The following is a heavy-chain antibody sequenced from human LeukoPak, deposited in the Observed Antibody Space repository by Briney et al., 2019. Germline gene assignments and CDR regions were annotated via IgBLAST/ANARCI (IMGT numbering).Heavy chain of an antibody. CDR1: GGSISSYY. J-gene: IGHJ4*02. V-gene: IGHV4-59*01. D-gene: IGHD3-22*01. CDR3: ARTDSYYDTSGYWHYYFDY. Sequence: SETLSLTCTVSGGSISSYYWSWLRQPPGKGLEWVGYIYYSGSTNYNPSLKRRVTISVDTSKNQFSLKLSSVTAADTAVYYCARTDSYYDTSGYWHYYFDYWGQGTLSPSPQ. CDR2: IYYSGST.